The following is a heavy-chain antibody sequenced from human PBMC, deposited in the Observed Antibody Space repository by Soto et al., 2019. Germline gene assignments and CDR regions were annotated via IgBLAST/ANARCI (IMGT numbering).Heavy chain of an antibody. CDR1: GGSISSGGYS. Sequence: SETLSLTCAVSGGSISSGGYSWSWIRQPPGKGLEWIGYIYHSGSTYYNPSLKSRVTISVDRSKSQFSLKLSSVTAADTAVYYCASGGDYNYYYGMDVWGQGTTVTV. D-gene: IGHD2-21*02. V-gene: IGHV4-30-2*01. CDR2: IYHSGST. CDR3: ASGGDYNYYYGMDV. J-gene: IGHJ6*02.